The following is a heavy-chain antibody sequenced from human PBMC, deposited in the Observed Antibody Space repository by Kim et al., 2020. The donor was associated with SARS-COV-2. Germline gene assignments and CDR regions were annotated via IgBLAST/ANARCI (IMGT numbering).Heavy chain of an antibody. Sequence: SETLSLTCTVSGGSISSSTYYWGWIRQPPGKGLEWIATIHSSGSTHYNPSLKSRATISVDTSKNQFSLRLSSVTAADTAVYFCARHLEYYYYYMDVWGKGTTVTGSS. V-gene: IGHV4-39*01. J-gene: IGHJ6*03. CDR2: IHSSGST. CDR1: GGSISSSTYY. CDR3: ARHLEYYYYYMDV.